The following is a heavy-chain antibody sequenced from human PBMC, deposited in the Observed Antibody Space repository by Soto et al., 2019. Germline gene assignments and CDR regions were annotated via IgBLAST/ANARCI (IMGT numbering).Heavy chain of an antibody. D-gene: IGHD2-2*01. V-gene: IGHV5-51*01. Sequence: GESMKVSCKGSGDSFTSYWNCSARQMPGKSLEWRAIIYPGDPGPEYSPPFEGQVTISADKPTSSAYLQWSSLNASDTAMYYCARHGAPADRLRYYYYYGMDVWGQGTTATDPS. CDR3: ARHGAPADRLRYYYYYGMDV. J-gene: IGHJ6*02. CDR2: IYPGDPGP. CDR1: GDSFTSYW.